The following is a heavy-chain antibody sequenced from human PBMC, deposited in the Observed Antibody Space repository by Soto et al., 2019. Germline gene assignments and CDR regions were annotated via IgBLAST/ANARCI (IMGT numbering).Heavy chain of an antibody. D-gene: IGHD6-13*01. CDR3: ARGLQGAAASYYGMDV. J-gene: IGHJ6*02. Sequence: PXATLSLTFTVSGGSISSYYWSWIRPPPGKGLEWIGYIYYSGSTNYNPSLKSRVTISVDTSKNQFSLKLSSVTAADTAVYYCARGLQGAAASYYGMDVWGQGTTVTLSS. V-gene: IGHV4-59*01. CDR1: GGSISSYY. CDR2: IYYSGST.